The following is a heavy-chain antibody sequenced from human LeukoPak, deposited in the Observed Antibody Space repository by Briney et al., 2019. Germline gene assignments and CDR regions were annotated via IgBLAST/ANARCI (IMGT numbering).Heavy chain of an antibody. V-gene: IGHV3-21*01. Sequence: PGGSLRLSCAASGFAFSTYSMNWVRQAPGKGLEWVSSISSRSTYIYYADSVKGRVTISRDNAKNSLYLQMNSLRAEDTAVYYCARVLSGCETTRCELDYRGQGTLVTVSS. CDR1: GFAFSTYS. CDR3: ARVLSGCETTRCELDY. D-gene: IGHD1-26*01. CDR2: ISSRSTYI. J-gene: IGHJ4*02.